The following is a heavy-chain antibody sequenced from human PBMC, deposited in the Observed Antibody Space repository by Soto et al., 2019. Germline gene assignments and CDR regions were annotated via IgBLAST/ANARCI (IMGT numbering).Heavy chain of an antibody. CDR2: IYPGGVNI. Sequence: ASVKVSCKAIGYSFTSHYMHWVRQAPGQGLEWMGTIYPGGVNIGYAQKFKGRVTMTKDTSTSTVYMELNSLTSEDTAVYYCARLTLAHDSSGYHIFDYWGLGTLVTVSS. CDR3: ARLTLAHDSSGYHIFDY. J-gene: IGHJ4*02. V-gene: IGHV1-46*01. CDR1: GYSFTSHY. D-gene: IGHD3-22*01.